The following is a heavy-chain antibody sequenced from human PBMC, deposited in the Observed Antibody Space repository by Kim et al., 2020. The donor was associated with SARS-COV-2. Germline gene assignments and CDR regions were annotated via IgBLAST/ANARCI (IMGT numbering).Heavy chain of an antibody. D-gene: IGHD6-19*01. CDR1: GFTFSSYW. Sequence: GGSLRLSCAASGFTFSSYWMHWVRQAPGKGLVWVSRINSDGSSTSYADSVKGRFTISRDNAKNTLYLQMNSLRAEDTAVYYCARAVAGTKGYDYWGQGTLVTVSS. CDR2: INSDGSST. CDR3: ARAVAGTKGYDY. V-gene: IGHV3-74*01. J-gene: IGHJ4*02.